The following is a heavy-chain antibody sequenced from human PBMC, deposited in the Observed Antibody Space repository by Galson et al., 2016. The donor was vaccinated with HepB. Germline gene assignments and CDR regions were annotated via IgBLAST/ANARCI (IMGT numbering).Heavy chain of an antibody. Sequence: SVKVSCKASGDTFSGHYVHWVRQAPGQGLEWMGWINPDSGGSKYAQKFQDWVTMTGDTSIGTAYMELGRLKSDDTAVYYCARGRSSSRSLYFDLWGRGTLVTVSS. CDR3: ARGRSSSRSLYFDL. CDR2: INPDSGGS. V-gene: IGHV1-2*04. J-gene: IGHJ2*01. CDR1: GDTFSGHY. D-gene: IGHD6-13*01.